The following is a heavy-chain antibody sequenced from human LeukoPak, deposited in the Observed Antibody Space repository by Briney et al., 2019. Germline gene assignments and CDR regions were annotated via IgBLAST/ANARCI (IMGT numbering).Heavy chain of an antibody. CDR1: GYTFISDD. J-gene: IGHJ4*02. D-gene: IGHD5-12*01. Sequence: ASVKVSCKASGYTFISDDINWVRQATGQGLEWVGYMNPNSGITGYAQKFQGRVTMTWNTAISTAYMELSSLASEDTAVYYCATTLRNKPPWGQGTLVTVSS. CDR2: MNPNSGIT. CDR3: ATTLRNKPP. V-gene: IGHV1-8*01.